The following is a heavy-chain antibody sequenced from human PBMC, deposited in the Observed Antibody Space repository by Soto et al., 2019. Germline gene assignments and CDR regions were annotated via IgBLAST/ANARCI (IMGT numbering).Heavy chain of an antibody. CDR1: GGSISSGDYY. J-gene: IGHJ4*02. D-gene: IGHD3-22*01. V-gene: IGHV4-30-4*01. CDR3: ARVPHYYDSSGYYFGSRYYFDY. Sequence: PSETLSLTCTVSGGSISSGDYYWSWIRQPPGKGLEWIGYIYYSGSTYYNPSLKSRVTISVDTSKNQFSLKLSSVTAADTAVYYCARVPHYYDSSGYYFGSRYYFDYWGQGTLVTVSS. CDR2: IYYSGST.